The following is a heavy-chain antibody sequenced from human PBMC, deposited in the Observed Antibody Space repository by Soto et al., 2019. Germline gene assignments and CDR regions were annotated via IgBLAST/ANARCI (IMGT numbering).Heavy chain of an antibody. D-gene: IGHD6-19*01. CDR1: GGSISSSSYY. CDR3: ARFYGWPQDAFDI. Sequence: QLQLQESGPGLVKPSETLSLTCTVSGGSISSSSYYWGWIRQPPGKGLEWIGSIYYSGSTYYNPSLKSRVTISVDTSKNQFSLKLSSVTAADTAVYYCARFYGWPQDAFDIWGQGTMVTVSS. CDR2: IYYSGST. J-gene: IGHJ3*02. V-gene: IGHV4-39*01.